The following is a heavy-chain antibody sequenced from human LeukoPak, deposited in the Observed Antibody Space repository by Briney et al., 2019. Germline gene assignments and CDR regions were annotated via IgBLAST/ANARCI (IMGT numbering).Heavy chain of an antibody. CDR1: GGSISTYY. CDR3: TRDKAHSYGRYFDP. V-gene: IGHV4-59*01. Sequence: SETLSLTCSVSGGSISTYYWNWIRQTPGKGLEWLGHISNGNTDYNPSLKSRVTISVDTSKNQFSLKLTSVTAADTAVYYCTRDKAHSYGRYFDPWGQGALVTVSS. J-gene: IGHJ5*02. CDR2: ISNGNT. D-gene: IGHD5-18*01.